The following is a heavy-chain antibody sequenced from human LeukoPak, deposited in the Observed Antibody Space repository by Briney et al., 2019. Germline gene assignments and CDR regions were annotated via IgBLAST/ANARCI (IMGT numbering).Heavy chain of an antibody. CDR1: GYTFTGYY. CDR3: AREEVDTAMATMYYYYGMDV. D-gene: IGHD5-18*01. Sequence: ASVKVSCKASGYTFTGYYMHWVRQAPGQGLEWMGRINPNSGGTNYAQKFQGRVTMTRDTSISTAYMELSRLRSDDTAVYYCAREEVDTAMATMYYYYGMDVWGQGTTVTVSS. V-gene: IGHV1-2*02. J-gene: IGHJ6*02. CDR2: INPNSGGT.